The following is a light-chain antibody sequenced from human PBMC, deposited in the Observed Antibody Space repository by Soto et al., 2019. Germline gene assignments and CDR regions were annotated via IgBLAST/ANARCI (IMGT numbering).Light chain of an antibody. CDR1: QSLSSY. J-gene: IGKJ4*02. Sequence: DIVLTQSPATLSLSPGERATLSCRASQSLSSYLAWYQQKPRQPPRLLIYDASNRATGIPARFSGSGSWTDFTLTIISLEPEDFAVYSSQQRSNWPALSCDGGTNAEIK. CDR2: DAS. V-gene: IGKV3-11*01. CDR3: QQRSNWPALS.